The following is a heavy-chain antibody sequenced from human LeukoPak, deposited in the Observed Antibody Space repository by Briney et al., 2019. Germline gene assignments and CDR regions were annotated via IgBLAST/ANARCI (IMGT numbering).Heavy chain of an antibody. Sequence: SETLSLTCTVSGGSISSGDYYWSWIRQPPGKGLEWIGYIYYSGSTYYNPSLKSRVIISVDTSKNQFSLKLSSVTAADTAVYYCASEGSSWQFDYWGQGTLVTVSS. CDR1: GGSISSGDYY. CDR2: IYYSGST. V-gene: IGHV4-30-4*01. D-gene: IGHD6-13*01. CDR3: ASEGSSWQFDY. J-gene: IGHJ4*02.